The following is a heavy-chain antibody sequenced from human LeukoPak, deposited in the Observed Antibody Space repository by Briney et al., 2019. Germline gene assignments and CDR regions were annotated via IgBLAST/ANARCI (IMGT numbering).Heavy chain of an antibody. CDR1: GGTFSSYA. Sequence: SVKVSCKASGGTFSSYAISWVRQAPGQGLEWMGGIIPIFGTANYAQKFQGRVTITADKSTSTAYMELSSLRSEDTAVYYCARDLFSGSSNWFDPWGQGTLVTVSS. CDR3: ARDLFSGSSNWFDP. D-gene: IGHD1-26*01. J-gene: IGHJ5*02. CDR2: IIPIFGTA. V-gene: IGHV1-69*06.